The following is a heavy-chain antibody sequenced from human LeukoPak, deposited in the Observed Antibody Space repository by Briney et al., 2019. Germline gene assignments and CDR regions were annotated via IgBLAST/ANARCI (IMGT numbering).Heavy chain of an antibody. J-gene: IGHJ4*02. CDR1: GGSISSSSYY. V-gene: IGHV4-39*01. Sequence: PSETLSLTCTVSGGSISSSSYYWGWIRQPPGKGLEWIGSIYYSGSTFYNPSLKSRVTISVDTSKNQFSLKLNSVTAADTALFYCARHAHLYTYWGQGTLVTVSS. D-gene: IGHD2-2*02. CDR2: IYYSGST. CDR3: ARHAHLYTY.